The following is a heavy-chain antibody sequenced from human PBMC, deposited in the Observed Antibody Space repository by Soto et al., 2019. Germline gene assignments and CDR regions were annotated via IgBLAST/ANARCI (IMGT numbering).Heavy chain of an antibody. Sequence: QVHLVQSGAEVKKPGASVKVSCKGSGYGFTTYGITWVRQAPGQGLEWMAWISAHNGNTNYAQKLQGRVTVTRDTSPSTAYMELRSLRSDDTAVDYCARGMYGDYWGQGALVTVSS. CDR3: ARGMYGDY. V-gene: IGHV1-18*01. J-gene: IGHJ4*02. CDR1: GYGFTTYG. D-gene: IGHD2-8*01. CDR2: ISAHNGNT.